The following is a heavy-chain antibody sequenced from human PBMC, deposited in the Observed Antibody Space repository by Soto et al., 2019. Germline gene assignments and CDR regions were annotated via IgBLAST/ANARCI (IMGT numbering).Heavy chain of an antibody. Sequence: PSETLSLTCTISGGSISGYYWTWIRQSPGKGLEYIGYYGVNTYYNPSLESRVTISVDAPKNQFSLELSSVTAADTAVYSCARHPGYCSGSSCYGYYTMDVWGQGTTVTVSS. CDR2: YGVNT. D-gene: IGHD2-2*01. J-gene: IGHJ6*02. CDR3: ARHPGYCSGSSCYGYYTMDV. CDR1: GGSISGYY. V-gene: IGHV4-59*04.